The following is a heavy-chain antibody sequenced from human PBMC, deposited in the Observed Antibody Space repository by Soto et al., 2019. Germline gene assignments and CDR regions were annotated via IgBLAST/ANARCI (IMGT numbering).Heavy chain of an antibody. J-gene: IGHJ4*02. CDR3: DRADSEAVYCSGGSCYGGFDY. D-gene: IGHD2-15*01. CDR2: IIPIFGTA. V-gene: IGHV1-69*01. CDR1: GGTFSSYA. Sequence: QVQLVQSGAEVKKPGSSVKVSCKASGGTFSSYAISWVRQAPGQGLEWMGGIIPIFGTANYAQKFQCRVKISADETTCTSYMVLRIVRLENTAVYYSDRADSEAVYCSGGSCYGGFDYLGQGTLGTVSS.